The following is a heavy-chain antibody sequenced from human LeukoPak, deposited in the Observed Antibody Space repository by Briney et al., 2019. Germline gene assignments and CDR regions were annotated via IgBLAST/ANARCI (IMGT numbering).Heavy chain of an antibody. CDR2: ISGSGGTT. CDR3: AKEEGYYYDSGGYYVEYFQH. J-gene: IGHJ1*01. CDR1: GFTFNNYA. Sequence: GGSLRLSCAASGFTFNNYAMSWVRQAPGKGLEWVSAISGSGGTTYYADSVKGRFTFSGDNSKNTLYLQMNSLRAEDTAVYYCAKEEGYYYDSGGYYVEYFQHWGQGTLVTVSS. V-gene: IGHV3-23*01. D-gene: IGHD3-22*01.